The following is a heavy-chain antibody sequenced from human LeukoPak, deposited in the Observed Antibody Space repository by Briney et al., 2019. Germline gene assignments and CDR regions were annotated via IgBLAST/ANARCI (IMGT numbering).Heavy chain of an antibody. CDR2: IYYSGTT. CDR3: ARGGWNKFDY. D-gene: IGHD3-22*01. CDR1: GGSISSYY. J-gene: IGHJ4*02. Sequence: SETLSLTCTVSGGSISSYYWNWIRQPPGKGLEWIGYIYYSGTTNYNPSLKSRVTISVDTSKNQFSLKLSSVTAADTAVYYCARGGWNKFDYWGQGTLVTVSS. V-gene: IGHV4-59*01.